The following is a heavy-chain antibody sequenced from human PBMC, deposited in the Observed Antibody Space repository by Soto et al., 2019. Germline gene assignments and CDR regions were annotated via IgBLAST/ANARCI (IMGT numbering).Heavy chain of an antibody. CDR1: GGSFSGYY. Sequence: SETLSLTCAVYGGSFSGYYWSWIRQPPGKGLEWIGEINHSGSTNYNPSLKSRVTISVDTSKNQFSLKLSSVTAADTAVYYCASLATIRIAARPRSYYYGMDVWGQGTSVTVSS. V-gene: IGHV4-34*01. CDR3: ASLATIRIAARPRSYYYGMDV. D-gene: IGHD6-6*01. CDR2: INHSGST. J-gene: IGHJ6*02.